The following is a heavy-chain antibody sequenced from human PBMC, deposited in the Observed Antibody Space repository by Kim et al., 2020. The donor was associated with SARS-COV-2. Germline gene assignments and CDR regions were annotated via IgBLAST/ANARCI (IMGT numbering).Heavy chain of an antibody. D-gene: IGHD6-13*01. CDR1: GGSFSGYY. J-gene: IGHJ6*01. CDR2: INHSGST. CDR3: ARGHIAAAGTFYYYGMDV. V-gene: IGHV4-34*01. Sequence: SETLSLTCAVYGGSFSGYYWSWIRQPPGKGLEWIGEINHSGSTNYNPSLKSRVTISVDTSKNQFSLKLSSVTAADTAVYYCARGHIAAAGTFYYYGMDV.